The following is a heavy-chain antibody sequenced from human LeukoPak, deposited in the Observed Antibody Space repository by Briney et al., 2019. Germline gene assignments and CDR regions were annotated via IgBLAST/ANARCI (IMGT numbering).Heavy chain of an antibody. V-gene: IGHV5-51*01. J-gene: IGHJ4*02. CDR3: ARRSSGWYQDY. CDR2: IYPGDSDT. D-gene: IGHD6-19*01. CDR1: GYSFTSYW. Sequence: PGESLQISCQGSGYSFTSYWIGWVRQLPGKGLEWMGIIYPGDSDTRYSPSFQGQVTISADKSTSTAYLQWSSLKASDTAMYYCARRSSGWYQDYWGQGTLVTVSS.